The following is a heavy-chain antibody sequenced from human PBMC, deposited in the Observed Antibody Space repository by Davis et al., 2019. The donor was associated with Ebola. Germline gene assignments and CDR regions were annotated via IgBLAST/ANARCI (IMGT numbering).Heavy chain of an antibody. CDR1: GGTFSSYA. J-gene: IGHJ4*02. CDR2: IIPIFGTA. V-gene: IGHV1-69*13. Sequence: SVKVSCKASGGTFSSYAISWVRQAPGQGLEWMGGIIPIFGTANYAQKFQGRVTITADESTSTAYMELSSLRSEDTAVYYCARAVHGGPHIAAAGAFDYWGQGTLVTVSS. D-gene: IGHD6-13*01. CDR3: ARAVHGGPHIAAAGAFDY.